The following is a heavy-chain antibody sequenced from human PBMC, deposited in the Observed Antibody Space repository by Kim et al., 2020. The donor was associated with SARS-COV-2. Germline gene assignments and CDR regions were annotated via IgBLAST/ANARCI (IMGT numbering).Heavy chain of an antibody. D-gene: IGHD2-2*01. CDR3: AKLMTTSSYSAMDV. V-gene: IGHV3-23*05. Sequence: YADSVRGRFPISSDNSMNPLSLQMNSLRADDTAVYYCAKLMTTSSYSAMDVWGQGTTVTVSS. J-gene: IGHJ6*02.